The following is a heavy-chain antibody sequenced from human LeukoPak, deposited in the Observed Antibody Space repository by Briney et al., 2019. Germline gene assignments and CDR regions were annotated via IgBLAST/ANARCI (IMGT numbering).Heavy chain of an antibody. J-gene: IGHJ4*02. D-gene: IGHD4-17*01. CDR1: GYTFTGYY. CDR3: ARARSTTVTTPGY. Sequence: ASVKVSCKASGYTFTGYYMHWVRQAPGQGLEWMGWINPNSGGTNYAQKFQGRVTMTRDTSISTAYMELSRLRSDDTAVYYCARARSTTVTTPGYWGQGTLVTVSS. CDR2: INPNSGGT. V-gene: IGHV1-2*02.